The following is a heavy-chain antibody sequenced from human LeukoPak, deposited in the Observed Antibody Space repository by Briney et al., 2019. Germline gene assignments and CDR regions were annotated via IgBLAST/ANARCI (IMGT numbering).Heavy chain of an antibody. CDR1: GFTFSSYW. J-gene: IGHJ4*02. V-gene: IGHV3-7*01. CDR2: IKQDGSEK. Sequence: GGSLRLSCAASGFTFSSYWMSWVRQAPGKGLEWVANIKQDGSEKYYVGSVKGRFTISRDNAKSSLYLQMNSLRAEDTAVYYCARVSSTIFGVVLGCWGQGTLVTVSS. D-gene: IGHD3-3*01. CDR3: ARVSSTIFGVVLGC.